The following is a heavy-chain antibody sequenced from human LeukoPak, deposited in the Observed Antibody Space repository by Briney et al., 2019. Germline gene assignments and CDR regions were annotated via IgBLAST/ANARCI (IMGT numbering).Heavy chain of an antibody. CDR2: IKSKTDGGTT. V-gene: IGHV3-15*01. Sequence: GGSLRLSCAASGFTFSTAWMSWVRQSPGKGLEWVGRIKSKTDGGTTDYAAPVKGRFTISRDDSKNTLYLQMNSLRAEDTAVYYCAKPAFYYDSSGYLPNHFDYWGRGTLVTVSS. D-gene: IGHD3-22*01. CDR1: GFTFSTAW. CDR3: AKPAFYYDSSGYLPNHFDY. J-gene: IGHJ4*02.